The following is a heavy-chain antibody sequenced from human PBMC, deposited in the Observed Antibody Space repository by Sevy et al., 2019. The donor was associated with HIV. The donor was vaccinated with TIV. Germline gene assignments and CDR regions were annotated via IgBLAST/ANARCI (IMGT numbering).Heavy chain of an antibody. CDR3: ARDQGHYDILTGYSDDAFHI. CDR1: GDSIIDYY. J-gene: IGHJ3*02. V-gene: IGHV4-59*01. Sequence: SETLSLTCTVSGDSIIDYYWNWIRQPPGKALEWIGYIYYSGSTNYNPSLKSRVTISVDTSKNQFSLKLSSVTAADTAVYYCARDQGHYDILTGYSDDAFHIWGQGTIVTVSS. CDR2: IYYSGST. D-gene: IGHD3-9*01.